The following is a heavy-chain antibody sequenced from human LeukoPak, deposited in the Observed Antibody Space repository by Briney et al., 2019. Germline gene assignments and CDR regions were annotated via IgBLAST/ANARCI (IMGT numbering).Heavy chain of an antibody. J-gene: IGHJ4*02. CDR3: ARHPGGENTQFDY. D-gene: IGHD3-16*01. Sequence: SETLSLTCTVSGGXIRNYYCIWIRQPPGKGLEWIGYIYYTGSTNYNPSLKSRVTISIDTSRNQSSLKLRSVPAADTAVYYCARHPGGENTQFDYWGQGTLVTVSS. CDR2: IYYTGST. CDR1: GGXIRNYY. V-gene: IGHV4-59*08.